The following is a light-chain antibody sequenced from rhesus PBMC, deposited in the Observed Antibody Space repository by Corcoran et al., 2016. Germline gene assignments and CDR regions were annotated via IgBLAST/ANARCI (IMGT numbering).Light chain of an antibody. CDR1: QGITND. V-gene: IGKV1-25*01. CDR2: EAY. CDR3: QHYYSIPPT. J-gene: IGKJ1*01. Sequence: DIQMTQSPSSLSASVGDRVTITCRASQGITNDLAWYQQKPGETPKLLIYEAYSLQSGIPSRFSGSGSGSDFTLTISSLQSEYFATYYCQHYYSIPPTFGQGTKVETK.